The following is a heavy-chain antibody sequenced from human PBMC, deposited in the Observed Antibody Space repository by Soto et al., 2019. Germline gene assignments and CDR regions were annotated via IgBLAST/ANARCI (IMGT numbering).Heavy chain of an antibody. CDR1: GFTFSSYS. D-gene: IGHD3-16*01. J-gene: IGHJ5*02. V-gene: IGHV3-21*01. CDR3: ARDYDRNKWFDP. Sequence: PGGSLRLSCAASGFTFSSYSMNWVRQAPGKGLEWVSSISSSSSYIYYADSVKGRFTISRDNAKNSLYLQMNSLRAEDTAVYYCARDYDRNKWFDPWGQGTLVTVPS. CDR2: ISSSSSYI.